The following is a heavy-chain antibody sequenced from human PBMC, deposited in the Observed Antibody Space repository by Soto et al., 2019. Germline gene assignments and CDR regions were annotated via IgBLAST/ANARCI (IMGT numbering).Heavy chain of an antibody. Sequence: QVQLVESGGGVVQPGRSLRLSCAASGFTFSSYGMHWVRQAPGKGLEWVAVISYDGSNKYYADSVKGRFTISRDNSKNTLYLQMNSLRAEDTAVYYCAKDDGYSSSWIDYWGQGTLVTVSS. CDR3: AKDDGYSSSWIDY. CDR1: GFTFSSYG. D-gene: IGHD6-13*01. V-gene: IGHV3-30*18. CDR2: ISYDGSNK. J-gene: IGHJ4*02.